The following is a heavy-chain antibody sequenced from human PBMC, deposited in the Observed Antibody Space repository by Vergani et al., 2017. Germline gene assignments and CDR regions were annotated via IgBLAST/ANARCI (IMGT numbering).Heavy chain of an antibody. J-gene: IGHJ4*02. CDR3: AREGLLGQKEFDY. CDR1: GYTFTAYY. CDR2: INSNSGDT. V-gene: IGHV1-2*02. D-gene: IGHD1/OR15-1a*01. Sequence: QVQLVQSGADVKKPGASVRVSCKASGYTFTAYYIHWVRQAPGQGLEWMGWINSNSGDTDHAQKFQGRVTMTRETSITTVYMELSGLRSDDTAMYYCAREGLLGQKEFDYWGQGTLVTVSS.